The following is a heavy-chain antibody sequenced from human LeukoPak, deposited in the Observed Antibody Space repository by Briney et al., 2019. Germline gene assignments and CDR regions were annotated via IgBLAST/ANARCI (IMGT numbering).Heavy chain of an antibody. Sequence: SGRSLRLSCAASGFTFDDYAMHWVRQAPGKGLEWVAVIWYDGSNKYYADSVKGRFTISRDNSKNTLYLQMNSLRAEDTAVYYCAREAYGDYYPPIDYWGQGTLVTVSS. D-gene: IGHD4-17*01. CDR3: AREAYGDYYPPIDY. V-gene: IGHV3-30*04. CDR2: IWYDGSNK. CDR1: GFTFDDYA. J-gene: IGHJ4*02.